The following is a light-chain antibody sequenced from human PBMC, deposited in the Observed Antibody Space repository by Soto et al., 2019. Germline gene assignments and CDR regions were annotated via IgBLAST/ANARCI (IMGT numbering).Light chain of an antibody. J-gene: IGKJ5*01. V-gene: IGKV3-20*01. CDR2: GAS. CDR3: QHYDNSAFP. CDR1: QSISSSY. Sequence: EIVLTQSPDTLSLSPGERATLSCRASQSISSSYLAWYQQKPGQAPSLLIYGASRRATGIPDRFSGSGSGTDFTVTISRLEPEDFAVYYCQHYDNSAFPFGQWTRLEI.